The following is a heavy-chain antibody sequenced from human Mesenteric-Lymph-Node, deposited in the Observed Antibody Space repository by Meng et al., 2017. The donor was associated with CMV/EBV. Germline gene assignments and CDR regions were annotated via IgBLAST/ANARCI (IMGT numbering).Heavy chain of an antibody. J-gene: IGHJ4*02. CDR2: ISSSSSSSTI. CDR1: GFTFSSYE. D-gene: IGHD3-22*01. V-gene: IGHV3-48*03. CDR3: ARDRHYYDSSGYYYLFDY. Sequence: GESLKISCAASGFTFSSYEMNWVRQAPGKGLEWISYISSSSSSSTIYYAVSVKGRFTISRDNAKNSLYLQMNSLRAEDTAVYYCARDRHYYDSSGYYYLFDYWGQGTLVTVSS.